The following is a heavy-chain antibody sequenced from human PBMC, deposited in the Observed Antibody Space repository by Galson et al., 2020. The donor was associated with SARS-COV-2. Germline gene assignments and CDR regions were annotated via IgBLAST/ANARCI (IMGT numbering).Heavy chain of an antibody. J-gene: IGHJ3*02. CDR2: IIPIFGTA. CDR1: GGTFSSYA. Sequence: SVKVSCKASGGTFSSYAISWVRQAPGQGLEWMGGIIPIFGTANYAQKFQGRVTITADESTSTAYMELSSLRSEDTAVYYCARDGNCSGGSCYSSAFDIWGQGTMVTVSS. CDR3: ARDGNCSGGSCYSSAFDI. V-gene: IGHV1-69*13. D-gene: IGHD2-15*01.